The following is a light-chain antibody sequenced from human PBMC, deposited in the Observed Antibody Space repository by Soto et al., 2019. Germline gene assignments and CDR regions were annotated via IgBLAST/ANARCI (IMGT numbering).Light chain of an antibody. Sequence: DIQMTQSPSSLLDSVEARVAFPGGASQSISSYLNWYQQKPGKAPKLLIYAASSLQSGVPSRFSGSGSGTDFTLTISSLQPEDFATYYCQQSYSTPTFGQGTRLEIK. V-gene: IGKV1-39*01. J-gene: IGKJ5*01. CDR1: QSISSY. CDR3: QQSYSTPT. CDR2: AAS.